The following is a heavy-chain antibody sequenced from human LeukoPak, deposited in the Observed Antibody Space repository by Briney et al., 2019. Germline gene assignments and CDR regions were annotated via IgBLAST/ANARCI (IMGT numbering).Heavy chain of an antibody. CDR1: GGSISSSGDY. CDR3: ARHGPSLGVVTATSGFDP. D-gene: IGHD2-21*02. Sequence: SETLSLTCTVSGGSISSSGDYWGWIRQPPGKGLEWIGSIYYSGSTYYNPSLKSRVTISVDTSKNQFSLKLSSVTAADTAVYYCARHGPSLGVVTATSGFDPWGQGTLVTVSS. CDR2: IYYSGST. V-gene: IGHV4-39*01. J-gene: IGHJ5*02.